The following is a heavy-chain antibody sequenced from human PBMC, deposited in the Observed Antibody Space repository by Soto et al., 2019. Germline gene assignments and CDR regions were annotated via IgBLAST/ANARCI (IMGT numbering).Heavy chain of an antibody. CDR3: ARGSATGQLDP. V-gene: IGHV1-3*01. CDR1: GYTFTRYT. CDR2: INPDNGNT. D-gene: IGHD2-15*01. Sequence: QVQLVQSGAEVKKPGASVKISCKASGYTFTRYTMNWVRQAPGQRLEWMGWINPDNGNTKSSQKFQDIVIITRDTSSSTAYRDLSSLRSEYTAVDYCARGSATGQLDPWGQGTLVTVSS. J-gene: IGHJ5*02.